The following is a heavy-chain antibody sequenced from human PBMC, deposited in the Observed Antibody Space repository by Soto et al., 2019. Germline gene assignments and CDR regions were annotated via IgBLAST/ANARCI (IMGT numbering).Heavy chain of an antibody. CDR2: IWYDGSNK. Sequence: GGSLRLSCAASGFTFSSYGMHWVRQAPGKGLEWVAVIWYDGSNKYYADSVKGRFTISRDNSKNTLDLQMNSLRAEDTAVYYCARTQSVDTAMVTGYYYCGMDVWGQGIMITVSS. CDR1: GFTFSSYG. D-gene: IGHD5-18*01. V-gene: IGHV3-33*01. CDR3: ARTQSVDTAMVTGYYYCGMDV. J-gene: IGHJ6*02.